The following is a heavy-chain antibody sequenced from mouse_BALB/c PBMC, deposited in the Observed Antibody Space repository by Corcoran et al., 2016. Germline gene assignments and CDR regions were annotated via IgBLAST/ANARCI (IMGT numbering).Heavy chain of an antibody. CDR1: GFNIKDTY. D-gene: IGHD4-1*01. CDR3: ANWDWYFDV. CDR2: IDPANGNT. V-gene: IGHV14-3*02. J-gene: IGHJ1*01. Sequence: EVQLQQSGAELVKPGASVKLSYTASGFNIKDTYVHWVKQRPEQSLEWIGRIDPANGNTKYDPKFQGKATITADTSSNTAYLQLSSLPSEDTAVYYCANWDWYFDVWGAGTTVTVSS.